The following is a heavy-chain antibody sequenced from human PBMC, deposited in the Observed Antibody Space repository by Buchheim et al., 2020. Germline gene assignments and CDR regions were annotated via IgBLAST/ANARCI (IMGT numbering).Heavy chain of an antibody. CDR2: NYAGNGNT. Sequence: QVQLAQSGVEVKKPGASVRLSCKTSGYTFSNYVIHWVRQAPGQGLEWMGWNYAGNGNTQYSQKFQGRVATTRDTSASTAYMELSSLRSEDTAVYYCSREDYWGQGTL. J-gene: IGHJ4*02. CDR3: SREDY. CDR1: GYTFSNYV. V-gene: IGHV1-3*01.